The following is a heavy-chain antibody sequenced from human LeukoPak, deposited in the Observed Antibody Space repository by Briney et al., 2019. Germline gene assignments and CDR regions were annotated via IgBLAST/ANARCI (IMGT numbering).Heavy chain of an antibody. CDR3: AREGAAAGYIDY. CDR1: GGTFSSYA. D-gene: IGHD6-13*01. J-gene: IGHJ4*02. V-gene: IGHV1-69*05. CDR2: IIPIFGTA. Sequence: GASVKVSCKASGGTFSSYAISWVRQAPGQGLEWMGGIIPIFGTANYAQKFQGRVTITTDESTSTAYMELSSLRSEDTAVYYCAREGAAAGYIDYWGQGTLVTVSS.